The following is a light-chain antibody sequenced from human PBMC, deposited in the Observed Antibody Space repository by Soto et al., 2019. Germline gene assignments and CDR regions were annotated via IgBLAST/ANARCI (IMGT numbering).Light chain of an antibody. J-gene: IGLJ1*01. V-gene: IGLV2-23*02. CDR3: CSYAGSTTHYV. CDR2: EVN. CDR1: SSDVGYYNL. Sequence: QSALTQPAAVSGSTGQSITISCTGTSSDVGYYNLVSWYQQHPGKAPKLIIYEVNKRPSGFSNRFSGSKSGNTASLTISGFQAEDEADYYCCSYAGSTTHYVFGTGTKVTVL.